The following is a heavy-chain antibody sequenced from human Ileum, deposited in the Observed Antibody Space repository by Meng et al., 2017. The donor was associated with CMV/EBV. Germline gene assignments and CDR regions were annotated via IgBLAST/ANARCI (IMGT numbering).Heavy chain of an antibody. Sequence: SETLSLTCTVSGASMTSSYWSWIRQAPGKGLEWIGYIYYSGTTKYNPSLKSRITISVDTARNQFSLKLRSVTAADTAVYYCGRDQYQTHFYGVDVWGQGTTVTVSS. CDR3: GRDQYQTHFYGVDV. CDR2: IYYSGTT. D-gene: IGHD4-11*01. CDR1: GASMTSSY. V-gene: IGHV4-59*01. J-gene: IGHJ6*02.